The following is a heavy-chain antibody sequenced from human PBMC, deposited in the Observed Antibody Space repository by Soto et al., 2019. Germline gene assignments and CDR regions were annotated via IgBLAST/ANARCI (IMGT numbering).Heavy chain of an antibody. CDR3: ARXSLYYDFWSGRPFCMDV. D-gene: IGHD3-3*01. Sequence: ASVKVSCKASGYTFTGYYMHWVRQAPGQGLEWMGWINPNSGGTDYAQKFQGRVTMTRDTSISTAYMELSRLRSDDTAVYYCARXSLYYDFWSGRPFCMDVWGQGTTVTVSS. CDR1: GYTFTGYY. V-gene: IGHV1-2*02. CDR2: INPNSGGT. J-gene: IGHJ6*02.